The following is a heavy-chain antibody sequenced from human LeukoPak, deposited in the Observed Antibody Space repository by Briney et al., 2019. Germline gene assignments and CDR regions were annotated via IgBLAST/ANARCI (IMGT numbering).Heavy chain of an antibody. CDR1: GFTFSSYA. J-gene: IGHJ4*02. CDR2: ISYDGSNK. CDR3: ARDWGEVITTPSDY. Sequence: PGRSLRLSCAASGFTFSSYAMHWVRQAPGKGLEWVAVISYDGSNKYYADSVKGRFTISRDNSKNTLYLQMNSLRAEDTAVYYCARDWGEVITTPSDYWGQGTLVTVSS. D-gene: IGHD3-22*01. V-gene: IGHV3-30-3*01.